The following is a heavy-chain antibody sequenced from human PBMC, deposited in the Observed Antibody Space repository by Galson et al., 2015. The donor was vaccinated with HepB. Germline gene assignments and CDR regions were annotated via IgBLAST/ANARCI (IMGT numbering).Heavy chain of an antibody. V-gene: IGHV1-18*01. Sequence: SVKVSCKASGYTFSRYSIHWVRQAPGQGLEWMGWISGYNGKTNYAQKFQGRVTITTDTSTRTAYMELTSLRSDDTAVYFCTKVNPPTKVRGVSTKPGNWFDHWGQGALVTVSS. CDR3: TKVNPPTKVRGVSTKPGNWFDH. D-gene: IGHD3-10*01. J-gene: IGHJ5*02. CDR1: GYTFSRYS. CDR2: ISGYNGKT.